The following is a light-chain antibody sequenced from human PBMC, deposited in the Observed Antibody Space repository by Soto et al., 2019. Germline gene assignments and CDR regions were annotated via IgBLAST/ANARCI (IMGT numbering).Light chain of an antibody. CDR2: DAS. CDR1: QSVSSN. V-gene: IGKV3-15*01. J-gene: IGKJ2*01. Sequence: EIVMTQSPATLSVSPGERATLSCRASQSVSSNLAWYQQKPGQAPRLLLYDASTRATGIPAWFSGSGSGTDFTLTISSLQSEDFAAYYCQQYNNWYTFGQGTKLEI. CDR3: QQYNNWYT.